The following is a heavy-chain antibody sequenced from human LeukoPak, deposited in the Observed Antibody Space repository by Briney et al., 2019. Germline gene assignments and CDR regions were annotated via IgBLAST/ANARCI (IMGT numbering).Heavy chain of an antibody. CDR2: INPNSGGT. CDR1: GYTFTGYY. Sequence: ASVKVSCKASGYTFTGYYMHWVRQAPGQGLEWMGWINPNSGGTNYAQKFQGRVTMTRDTSISTAYMELSRLRSDDTAVYYCARDRRAYYDILAGYSTGNYMDVWGKGTTVTISS. V-gene: IGHV1-2*02. CDR3: ARDRRAYYDILAGYSTGNYMDV. J-gene: IGHJ6*03. D-gene: IGHD3-9*01.